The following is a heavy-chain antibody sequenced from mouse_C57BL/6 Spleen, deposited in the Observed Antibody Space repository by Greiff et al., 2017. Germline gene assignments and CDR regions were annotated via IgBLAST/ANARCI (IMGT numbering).Heavy chain of an antibody. Sequence: QVQLQQSGAELARPGASVKLSCKASGYTFTSYGISWVKQRTGQGLEWIGEIYPRSGNTYYNEKFKGKATLTADKSSSTAYMELRSLTSEDSAVYFCARGAITTVVFDYWGQGTTLTVSS. CDR1: GYTFTSYG. D-gene: IGHD1-1*01. CDR3: ARGAITTVVFDY. V-gene: IGHV1-81*01. J-gene: IGHJ2*01. CDR2: IYPRSGNT.